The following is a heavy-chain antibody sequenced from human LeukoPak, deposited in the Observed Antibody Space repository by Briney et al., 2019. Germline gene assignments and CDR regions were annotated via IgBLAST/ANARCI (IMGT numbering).Heavy chain of an antibody. CDR3: AREDNWYFDL. CDR1: GFTFSDYY. CDR2: ISTTSTYT. Sequence: AGGSLRLSCAASGFTFSDYYMTWIRQAPGKGLEWVAYISTTSTYTNSADSVKGRFTISRDNAKNSLYLQMNSLRAEDTAVYYCAREDNWYFDLWGRGTLVTISS. V-gene: IGHV3-11*05. J-gene: IGHJ2*01.